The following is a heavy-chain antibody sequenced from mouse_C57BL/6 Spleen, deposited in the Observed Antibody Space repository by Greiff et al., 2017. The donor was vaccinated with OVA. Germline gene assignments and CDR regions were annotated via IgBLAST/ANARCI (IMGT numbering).Heavy chain of an antibody. CDR2: IYPGDGDT. D-gene: IGHD1-1*01. Sequence: QVQLQQSGAELVKPGASVKISCKASGYAFSSYWMNWVQQRPGKGLEWIGQIYPGDGDTNYNGKFKGKATLTADKSSSTAYMQLSSLTSEDSAVYVCARWEGTTQYYDMDYWGQGATVTVAS. J-gene: IGHJ4*01. CDR3: ARWEGTTQYYDMDY. CDR1: GYAFSSYW. V-gene: IGHV1-80*01.